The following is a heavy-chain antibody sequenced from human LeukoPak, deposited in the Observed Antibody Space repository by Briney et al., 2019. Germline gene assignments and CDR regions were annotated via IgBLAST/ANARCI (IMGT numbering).Heavy chain of an antibody. J-gene: IGHJ5*02. CDR2: IYYSGST. CDR3: ARQMAAVVFDP. Sequence: PSETLSLTCTVPGGSISSSSYYWGWIRQPPGKGLEWIGSIYYSGSTYYNPSLKSRVTISVDTSKNQFSLKLSSVTAADTAVYYCARQMAAVVFDPWGQGTLVTVSS. D-gene: IGHD5-24*01. CDR1: GGSISSSSYY. V-gene: IGHV4-39*01.